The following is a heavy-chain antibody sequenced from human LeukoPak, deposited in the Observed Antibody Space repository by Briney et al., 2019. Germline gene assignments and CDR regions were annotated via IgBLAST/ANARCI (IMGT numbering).Heavy chain of an antibody. J-gene: IGHJ6*02. CDR1: GYKFTTYW. V-gene: IGHV5-51*01. D-gene: IGHD2-2*01. CDR2: TYPGDSDV. Sequence: GESLKISCKGSGYKFTTYWIDWVRQMPGKGLEWMGITYPGDSDVRYSPSFQGQVTISVDKSISTAYLQWNSLKASDTAIYYCTRNANIAIVPTAIPGMDVWGQGTTVTVSS. CDR3: TRNANIAIVPTAIPGMDV.